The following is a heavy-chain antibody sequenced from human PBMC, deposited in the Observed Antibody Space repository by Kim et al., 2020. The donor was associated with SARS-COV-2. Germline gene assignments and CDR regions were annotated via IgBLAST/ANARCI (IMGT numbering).Heavy chain of an antibody. V-gene: IGHV4-59*01. CDR2: IYYSGST. CDR1: GGSISSYY. D-gene: IGHD5-18*01. J-gene: IGHJ4*02. CDR3: ARESGGYSYGLDY. Sequence: SETLSLTCTVSGGSISSYYWSWIRQPPGKGLEWIGYIYYSGSTNYNPSLKSRVTISVDTSKNQFSLKLSSVTAADTAVYYCARESGGYSYGLDYWGQGTLVTVSS.